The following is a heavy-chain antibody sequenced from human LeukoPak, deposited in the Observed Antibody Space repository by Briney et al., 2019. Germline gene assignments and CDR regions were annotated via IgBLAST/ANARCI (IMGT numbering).Heavy chain of an antibody. Sequence: GGSLRLSCAASGFTFSSYAMSWVRQAPGKGLEWVSDISGSGGSTYYADSVKGRFTISRDNSKNTLYLQMNSLRAEDTAVYYCVKPAASRKVAYYFDYWGQGTLVTVSS. CDR3: VKPAASRKVAYYFDY. J-gene: IGHJ4*02. CDR2: ISGSGGST. D-gene: IGHD6-13*01. V-gene: IGHV3-23*01. CDR1: GFTFSSYA.